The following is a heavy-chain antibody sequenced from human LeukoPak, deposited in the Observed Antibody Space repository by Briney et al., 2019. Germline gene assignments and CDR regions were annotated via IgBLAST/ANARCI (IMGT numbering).Heavy chain of an antibody. CDR3: ARDWRGVPGTARYYYFGMDV. CDR1: GGSIGSYY. CDR2: VYYNGIT. J-gene: IGHJ6*02. Sequence: SGTLSLTCTVSGGSIGSYYWSWIRQSPGKGLEWIGYVYYNGITNCNPSLKSRVTISVDTSKIQFSLRLTSVTAADTAVYYCARDWRGVPGTARYYYFGMDVWGQGATVTVSS. V-gene: IGHV4-59*01. D-gene: IGHD6-13*01.